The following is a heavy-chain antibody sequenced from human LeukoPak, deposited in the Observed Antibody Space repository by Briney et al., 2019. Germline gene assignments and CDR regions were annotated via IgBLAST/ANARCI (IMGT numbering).Heavy chain of an antibody. J-gene: IGHJ3*01. V-gene: IGHV4-59*01. Sequence: PSETLSLTCTVSGDSISSYYWSWFRQPPGKGLEWVGYVYYTGSTNYNPPLKSRLTISVDTSKNQFSLNLSSVTAADTAIYYAARGPDDSGGYYLAACDVWGRGTMVTVTS. CDR3: ARGPDDSGGYYLAACDV. CDR2: VYYTGST. D-gene: IGHD3-22*01. CDR1: GDSISSYY.